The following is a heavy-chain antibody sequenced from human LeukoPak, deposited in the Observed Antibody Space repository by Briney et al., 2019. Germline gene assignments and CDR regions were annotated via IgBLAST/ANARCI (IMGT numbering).Heavy chain of an antibody. J-gene: IGHJ1*01. CDR3: ARAGYNWNAGYFQH. D-gene: IGHD1-20*01. CDR1: GYTFTGYY. CDR2: INPNRGGT. V-gene: IGHV1-2*02. Sequence: GASVKVSCKASGYTFTGYYMHWVRPAPGQGLEWMGWINPNRGGTNYAQKFQGRVTMTRDTSISTAYMELSRLRSDDTAVYYCARAGYNWNAGYFQHWGQGTLVTVSS.